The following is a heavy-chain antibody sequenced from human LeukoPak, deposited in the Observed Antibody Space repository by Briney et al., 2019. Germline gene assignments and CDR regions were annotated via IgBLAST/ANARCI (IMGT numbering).Heavy chain of an antibody. D-gene: IGHD2-15*01. V-gene: IGHV3-11*03. CDR2: ISPSSGYT. J-gene: IGHJ4*02. CDR1: GFTFSDYY. Sequence: PGGSLRLSCAASGFTFSDYYMSWIRQAPGKGLEWFSDISPSSGYTNYADSVKGRFTISRDNAKNSLYLQMNSLRAEDTAVYYCARRYCRGGACREFDYWGQGTLVTVSS. CDR3: ARRYCRGGACREFDY.